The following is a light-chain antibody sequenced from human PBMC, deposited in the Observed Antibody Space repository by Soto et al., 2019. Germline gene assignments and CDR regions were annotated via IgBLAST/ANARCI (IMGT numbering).Light chain of an antibody. CDR3: ETWASYTQV. CDR2: LEGSGSY. CDR1: SGHSDYI. Sequence: QSVLTQSSSASASLGSSVKLTCTLSSGHSDYIIAWHLQQPGKAPRYLMHLEGSGSYNKGSGVPDRFSGSSSGADRYLTISHVQSEDEADYYCETWASYTQVFGGGTKLTVL. V-gene: IGLV4-60*03. J-gene: IGLJ2*01.